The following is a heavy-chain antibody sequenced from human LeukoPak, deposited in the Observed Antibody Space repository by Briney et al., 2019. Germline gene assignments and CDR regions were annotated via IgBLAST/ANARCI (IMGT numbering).Heavy chain of an antibody. CDR1: GFTFSSYG. D-gene: IGHD3-10*01. CDR3: ARVATGSYDWFDP. CDR2: IRYDGSKK. V-gene: IGHV3-30*02. J-gene: IGHJ5*02. Sequence: GGSLRLSCAASGFTFSSYGMHWVRQAPGKGLEWVAFIRYDGSKKYFADSVKGRFTISRDNSKNTLYLQMNSLRAEDTAVYFCARVATGSYDWFDPWGQGTLVTVSS.